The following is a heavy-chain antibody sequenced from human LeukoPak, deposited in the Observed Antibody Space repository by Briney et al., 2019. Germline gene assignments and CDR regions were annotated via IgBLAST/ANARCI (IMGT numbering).Heavy chain of an antibody. Sequence: SGTLSLTCAVYGGSFSGYYWSWIRQPPGKGLEWIGEINHSGSTNYNPSLKSRVTIPVDTSKNQFSLKLSSVTAADTAVYYCARRLNLERRWQGRPNWFDPWGQGTLVTVSS. CDR3: ARRLNLERRWQGRPNWFDP. CDR2: INHSGST. D-gene: IGHD1-1*01. J-gene: IGHJ5*02. V-gene: IGHV4-34*01. CDR1: GGSFSGYY.